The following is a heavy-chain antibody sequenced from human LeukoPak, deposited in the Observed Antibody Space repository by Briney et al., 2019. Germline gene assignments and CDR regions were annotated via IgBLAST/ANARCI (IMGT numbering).Heavy chain of an antibody. V-gene: IGHV1-2*02. CDR3: ARLTGYSSGWYLYYYYYYMDV. CDR1: GYTFTGNY. D-gene: IGHD6-19*01. Sequence: ASVKVSCKASGYTFTGNYMHWLRQAPGQGLQWMGWINPNSGGTNYAQKFQGRVTMTRDTSISTAYMELNRLRSDDTAVYYCARLTGYSSGWYLYYYYYYMDVWGKGTTVTISS. J-gene: IGHJ6*03. CDR2: INPNSGGT.